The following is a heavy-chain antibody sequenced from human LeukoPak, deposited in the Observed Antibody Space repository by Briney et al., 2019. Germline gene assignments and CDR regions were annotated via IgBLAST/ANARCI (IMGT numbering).Heavy chain of an antibody. CDR3: AVVGAHAGFDY. D-gene: IGHD2-15*01. Sequence: PSETLSLTCTVSGGSISSHYWSWIRQPPGKGLEWIGYIYYSGSTNYNPSLKSRVTISVDTSKNLFSLKLSSVTAADTAVYYCAVVGAHAGFDYWGQGTLVTVSS. CDR1: GGSISSHY. J-gene: IGHJ4*02. V-gene: IGHV4-59*11. CDR2: IYYSGST.